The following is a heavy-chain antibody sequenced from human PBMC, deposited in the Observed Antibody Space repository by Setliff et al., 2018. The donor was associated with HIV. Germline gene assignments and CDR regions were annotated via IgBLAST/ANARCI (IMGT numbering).Heavy chain of an antibody. V-gene: IGHV3-15*01. CDR2: IKSKTNGGDGTA. CDR3: TTAPFTMIIVDINKGAFDI. Sequence: GSLRLSCAGSGFTFTDAWLSWARQAPGKGLEWVARIKSKTNGGDGTADYATPVRGRFTISRDESRDTVYLQMNSLKTEDTAMYYCTTAPFTMIIVDINKGAFDIWGQGTMVTVSS. CDR1: GFTFTDAW. D-gene: IGHD3-22*01. J-gene: IGHJ3*02.